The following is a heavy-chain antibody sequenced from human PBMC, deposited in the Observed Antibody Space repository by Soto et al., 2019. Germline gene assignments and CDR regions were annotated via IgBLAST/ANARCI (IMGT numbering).Heavy chain of an antibody. J-gene: IGHJ3*01. V-gene: IGHV3-7*01. Sequence: EVQLVESGGGLVQPGGSLTLSCAASGFTFSSFWMTWVRQAPGKGLGWVANIKQDGSAKNYVDSVEGRFTVSRDNAKNSLYLQMNSLRVEDTAVYYCVRSQSAAYHAWGQGTMVIVSS. D-gene: IGHD3-3*01. CDR1: GFTFSSFW. CDR2: IKQDGSAK. CDR3: VRSQSAAYHA.